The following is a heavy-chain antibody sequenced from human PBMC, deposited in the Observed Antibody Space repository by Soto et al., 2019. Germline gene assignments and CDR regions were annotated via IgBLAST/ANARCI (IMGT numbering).Heavy chain of an antibody. V-gene: IGHV4-30-4*01. D-gene: IGHD2-21*02. CDR2: IYYSGST. Sequence: SETLSLTCTVSGGSISSGDYYWSWIRQPPGKGLEWIGYIYYSGSTYYNPSLKSRVTISVDTSKNQFSLKLSSVTAADTAVYYCARKRTTVVTQAYFDHWGQGALVTVSS. CDR3: ARKRTTVVTQAYFDH. J-gene: IGHJ4*02. CDR1: GGSISSGDYY.